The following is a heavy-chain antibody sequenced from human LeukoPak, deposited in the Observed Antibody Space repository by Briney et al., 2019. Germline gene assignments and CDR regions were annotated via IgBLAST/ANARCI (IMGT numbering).Heavy chain of an antibody. J-gene: IGHJ4*02. D-gene: IGHD3-3*01. CDR1: GYTFTGYY. CDR3: ARLMGKYDFWSGYLGSALDY. V-gene: IGHV7-4-1*02. CDR2: INTNTGNP. Sequence: ASVKVSCKASGYTFTGYYMHWVRQAPGQGLEWMGWINTNTGNPTYAQGFTGRFVFSLDTSVSTAYLQISSLKAEDTAVYYCARLMGKYDFWSGYLGSALDYWGQGTLVTVSS.